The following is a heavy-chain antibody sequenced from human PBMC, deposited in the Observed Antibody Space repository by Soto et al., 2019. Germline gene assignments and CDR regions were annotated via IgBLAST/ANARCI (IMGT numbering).Heavy chain of an antibody. CDR3: STHPNGDYIGAFDN. V-gene: IGHV3-23*01. J-gene: IGHJ3*02. D-gene: IGHD4-17*01. Sequence: EVQLLESGGRLVPPGGSLRLSCAGSRFSFSNYAMTWARQAPGEGLEWVSSITGSGGGTTYADSVKGRFTISRDNSKNILYLQMDSLRADHTPVYYCSTHPNGDYIGAFDNWGQGTMVTVSS. CDR1: RFSFSNYA. CDR2: ITGSGGGT.